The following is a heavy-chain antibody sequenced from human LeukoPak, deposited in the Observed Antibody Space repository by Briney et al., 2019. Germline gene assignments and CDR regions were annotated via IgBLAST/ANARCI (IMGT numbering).Heavy chain of an antibody. CDR1: GDTFTGYY. J-gene: IGHJ4*02. CDR2: INPNSGGT. CDR3: AEWGGGGYYYDSSGYAG. D-gene: IGHD3-22*01. Sequence: ASVKVSCKAPGDTFTGYYMHWVRQAPGQGLEWMGWINPNSGGTNYAQKFQGRVTMTRDTSISTAYMELSRLRSDDTAVYYCAEWGGGGYYYDSSGYAGWGQGTLVTVSS. V-gene: IGHV1-2*02.